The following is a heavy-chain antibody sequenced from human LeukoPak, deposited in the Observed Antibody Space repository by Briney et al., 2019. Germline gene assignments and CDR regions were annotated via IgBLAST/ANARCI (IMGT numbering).Heavy chain of an antibody. J-gene: IGHJ4*02. V-gene: IGHV4-38-2*02. CDR1: GYSITSAYY. CDR2: FFLKGST. Sequence: SETLSLTCTVSGYSITSAYYWGWIRQPPGKGLEWIGSFFLKGSTYYNPSLKSRVTISVDTSKNQFSLTLSSVTAADTAVYYCAREGDSSGYHLRDYWGQGTLVTVSS. CDR3: AREGDSSGYHLRDY. D-gene: IGHD3-22*01.